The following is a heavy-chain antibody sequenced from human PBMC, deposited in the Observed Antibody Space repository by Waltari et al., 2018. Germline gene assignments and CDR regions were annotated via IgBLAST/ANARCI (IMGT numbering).Heavy chain of an antibody. Sequence: EVQLVESGGGLVQPGGSLRLSCAASGFTFSSYEMNWVRQAPGKGLEWVSYITSSGSTVFYADSVKGRFTISKDNAKNSLFLQMNSLRAEDTAVYYCARLRPGDYWGQGTLVTVSS. D-gene: IGHD3-3*01. V-gene: IGHV3-48*03. J-gene: IGHJ4*02. CDR3: ARLRPGDY. CDR1: GFTFSSYE. CDR2: ITSSGSTV.